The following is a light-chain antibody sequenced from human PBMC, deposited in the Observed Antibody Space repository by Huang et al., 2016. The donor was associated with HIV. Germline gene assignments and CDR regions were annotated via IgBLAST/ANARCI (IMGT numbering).Light chain of an antibody. J-gene: IGKJ4*01. CDR2: SAS. CDR3: QQTFSVPLT. V-gene: IGKV1-39*01. Sequence: DLQMTQSPSSLSASVGDRVTITCRASQSLNNYLNWYQQKPGKAPNLLISSASTLQSDVPPRFSGGVSGKVFTLTISNLQPEDYATFYCQQTFSVPLTFGGGTKVEIK. CDR1: QSLNNY.